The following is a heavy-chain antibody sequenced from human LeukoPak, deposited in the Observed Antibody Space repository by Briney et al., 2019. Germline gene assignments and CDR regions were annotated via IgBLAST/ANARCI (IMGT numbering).Heavy chain of an antibody. CDR2: ISGSGINT. CDR3: TKDQIGYNKAGDY. J-gene: IGHJ4*02. CDR1: GFTFGSCS. D-gene: IGHD5-24*01. V-gene: IGHV3-23*01. Sequence: GGSLRLSCAASGFTFGSCSMSWVRQAPGKGLEWVSTISGSGINTYYADSVKGRFTISRDNSKNTVYLEVNRLRAEDTALYYCTKDQIGYNKAGDYWGQGTLVTVSS.